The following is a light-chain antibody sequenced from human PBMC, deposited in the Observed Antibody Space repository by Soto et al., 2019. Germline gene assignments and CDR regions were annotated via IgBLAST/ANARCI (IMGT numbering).Light chain of an antibody. CDR3: QQYNNSGT. CDR2: GAS. CDR1: QSVSSN. V-gene: IGKV3-15*01. Sequence: EIVMTQSPATLSVSPGERATLSCRASQSVSSNLAWYQQKPGQAPRLLIYGASTRATGIPARFSGSGSGTEFTLTISRLHSEDFAVYYCQQYNNSGTFGQGTKVEIK. J-gene: IGKJ1*01.